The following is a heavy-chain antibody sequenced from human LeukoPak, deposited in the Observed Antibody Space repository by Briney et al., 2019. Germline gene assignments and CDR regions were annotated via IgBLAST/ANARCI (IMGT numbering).Heavy chain of an antibody. CDR2: IYTSGST. Sequence: IPSETLSLTCTVSGGSISSYYWSWIRQPAGKGLEWIGRIYTSGSTNYNPSLKSRVTMSVDTSKNQFSLKLSCVTAADTAVYYCARDEYYYGSGSYLYYMDVWGKGTTVTISS. J-gene: IGHJ6*03. D-gene: IGHD3-10*01. V-gene: IGHV4-4*07. CDR3: ARDEYYYGSGSYLYYMDV. CDR1: GGSISSYY.